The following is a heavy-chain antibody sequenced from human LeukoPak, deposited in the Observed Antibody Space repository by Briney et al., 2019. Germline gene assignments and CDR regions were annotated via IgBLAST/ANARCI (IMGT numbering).Heavy chain of an antibody. J-gene: IGHJ4*02. CDR1: GYTFTGYY. D-gene: IGHD3-3*01. CDR2: INPNSGGT. Sequence: ASVKVSCKASGYTFTGYYMHWVRQAPGQGLEWMGWINPNSGGTNYAQKFQGRVTMTRDTSISTAYMELSRLRSDDTAVYYCARPPQSIEYDFWSGYQYYFDYWGQGTLVTVSS. CDR3: ARPPQSIEYDFWSGYQYYFDY. V-gene: IGHV1-2*02.